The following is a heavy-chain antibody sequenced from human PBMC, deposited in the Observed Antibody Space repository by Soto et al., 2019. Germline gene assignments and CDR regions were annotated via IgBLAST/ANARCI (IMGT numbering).Heavy chain of an antibody. V-gene: IGHV3-21*01. Sequence: KPGGSLRLSCAASGVNLITYSLSWVRQAPGKGLEWVASISSSAVYIDYADSVKGRFTISRDNANNSLYLQMNSLRAEDTATYYCVRDGLDYYDTERLHFDNWGQGTLVTVSS. CDR2: ISSSAVYI. CDR1: GVNLITYS. J-gene: IGHJ4*02. D-gene: IGHD3-22*01. CDR3: VRDGLDYYDTERLHFDN.